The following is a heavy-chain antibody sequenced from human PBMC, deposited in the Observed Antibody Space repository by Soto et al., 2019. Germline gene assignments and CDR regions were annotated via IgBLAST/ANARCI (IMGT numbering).Heavy chain of an antibody. CDR3: ARTSVAGTPLFDY. CDR1: GGTFSSYA. V-gene: IGHV1-69*01. CDR2: IIPIFGTA. J-gene: IGHJ4*02. D-gene: IGHD6-19*01. Sequence: QVQLVQSGAEVKKPGSSVRVSCKASGGTFSSYAISWVRQAPGQGLEWMGGIIPIFGTATYAQKFQGRVTITADESTSTAYMELSSLRSEDTAVYYCARTSVAGTPLFDYWGQGTLVTVSS.